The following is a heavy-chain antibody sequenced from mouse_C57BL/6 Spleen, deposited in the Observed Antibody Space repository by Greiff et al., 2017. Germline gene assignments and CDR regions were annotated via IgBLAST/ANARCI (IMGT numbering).Heavy chain of an antibody. CDR2: IDPNSGGT. CDR3: ARYGGSDGYLYAIDY. CDR1: GYTFTSYW. J-gene: IGHJ4*01. Sequence: QVQLKQPGAELVKPGASVKLSCKASGYTFTSYWMHWVKQRPGRGLEWIGRIDPNSGGTKYNEKFKSKATLTVDKPSSTAYMQLSSLTSEDSAVYYCARYGGSDGYLYAIDYWGQGTSVTVSS. V-gene: IGHV1-72*01. D-gene: IGHD2-3*01.